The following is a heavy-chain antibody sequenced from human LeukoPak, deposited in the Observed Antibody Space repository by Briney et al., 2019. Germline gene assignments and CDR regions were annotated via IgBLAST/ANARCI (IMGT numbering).Heavy chain of an antibody. Sequence: ASVKVSCKASGGTFSSYTISWVRQAPGQGLEWMGRIIPILGIANYAQKFQGRVTITADKSTSTAYMELSSLRSEDTAVYYCARTNYDFWSGYPLGVDPWGQGTLVIVSS. J-gene: IGHJ5*02. V-gene: IGHV1-69*02. CDR3: ARTNYDFWSGYPLGVDP. D-gene: IGHD3-3*01. CDR2: IIPILGIA. CDR1: GGTFSSYT.